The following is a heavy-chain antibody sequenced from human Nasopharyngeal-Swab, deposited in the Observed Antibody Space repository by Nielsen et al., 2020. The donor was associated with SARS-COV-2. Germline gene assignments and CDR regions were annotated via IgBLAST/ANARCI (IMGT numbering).Heavy chain of an antibody. Sequence: RQAPGKGLEWIGEIYHSGSTYYNPSRKSRVTISVDTSKNQFSLKLSSVTAADTAVYYCARHGDPSRMPSYSTYYYYGMDVWGQGTTVTVSS. CDR2: IYHSGST. V-gene: IGHV4-39*01. CDR3: ARHGDPSRMPSYSTYYYYGMDV. D-gene: IGHD2-21*01. J-gene: IGHJ6*02.